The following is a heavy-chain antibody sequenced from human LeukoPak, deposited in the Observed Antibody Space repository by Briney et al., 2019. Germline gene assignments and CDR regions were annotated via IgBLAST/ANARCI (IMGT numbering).Heavy chain of an antibody. CDR1: GGSISNSY. CDR2: IHYSGST. J-gene: IGHJ4*02. D-gene: IGHD6-13*01. Sequence: SETLSLTCTVSGGSISNSYWSWIRQPPGKGLEWIGFIHYSGSTNYNPSLKSRVAISVDTSKNQFSLKLSSVTAADTAVYYCARGMWGAAALGYWGQGTLVTVSS. CDR3: ARGMWGAAALGY. V-gene: IGHV4-59*12.